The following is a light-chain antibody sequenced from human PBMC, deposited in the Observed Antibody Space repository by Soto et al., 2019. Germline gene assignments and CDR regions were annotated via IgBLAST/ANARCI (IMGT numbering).Light chain of an antibody. J-gene: IGLJ2*01. Sequence: QSVLTQPASVSGSPGQSITISCTGTSSDVGTYNYVSWYQQHPGKAPKLMIYDVSYRPSGVSDRFSGSKSGNTASLTISGLQSEYEADYYCSSYTSSSTSVVFGGGTKLTVL. CDR1: SSDVGTYNY. CDR2: DVS. V-gene: IGLV2-14*01. CDR3: SSYTSSSTSVV.